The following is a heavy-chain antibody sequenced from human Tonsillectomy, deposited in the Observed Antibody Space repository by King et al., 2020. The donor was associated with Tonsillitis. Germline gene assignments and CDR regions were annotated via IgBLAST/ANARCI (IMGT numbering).Heavy chain of an antibody. Sequence: QLQESGPGLVKPSQTLSLTCTVSGGSISSGGYYWSWIRQHPGKGLEWIGYIYYSGSTYYNPSLKSRVTISVDTSKNQFSLKLSSVTAADTAVYYCARDLYCATTSCYPGYFDYWGQGTLVTVSS. J-gene: IGHJ4*02. V-gene: IGHV4-31*03. CDR3: ARDLYCATTSCYPGYFDY. D-gene: IGHD2-2*01. CDR1: GGSISSGGYY. CDR2: IYYSGST.